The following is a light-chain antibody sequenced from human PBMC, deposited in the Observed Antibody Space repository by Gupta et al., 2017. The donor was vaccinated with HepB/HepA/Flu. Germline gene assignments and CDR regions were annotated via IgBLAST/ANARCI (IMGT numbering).Light chain of an antibody. Sequence: EIVFTQSPGTLSLSPGERATLSCRASQSVSSSYLAWYQQKPGQAPRLLIYGASSRATGIPDRFSGSGSGTDFTLTISRLEPEDFAVYYCQQYGSFSITFGQGTRLEIK. CDR3: QQYGSFSIT. CDR2: GAS. J-gene: IGKJ5*01. V-gene: IGKV3-20*01. CDR1: QSVSSSY.